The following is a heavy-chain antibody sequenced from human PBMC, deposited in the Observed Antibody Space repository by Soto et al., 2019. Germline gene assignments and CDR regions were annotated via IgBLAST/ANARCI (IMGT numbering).Heavy chain of an antibody. J-gene: IGHJ6*02. CDR2: IIPIFGTA. Sequence: QVQLVQSGAEVKKPGSSVKVSWKASGGTFSNYAITWVRQAPGQGLEWMGGIIPIFGTANYAQNFQGRVTITAEESTSTAYMELSSLRSEDTAVYYCATRSNSVPLSYYGMDVWGQGTTVTVSS. D-gene: IGHD1-26*01. V-gene: IGHV1-69*12. CDR3: ATRSNSVPLSYYGMDV. CDR1: GGTFSNYA.